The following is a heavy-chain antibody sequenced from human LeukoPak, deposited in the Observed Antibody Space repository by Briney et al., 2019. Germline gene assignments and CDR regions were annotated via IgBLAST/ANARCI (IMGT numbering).Heavy chain of an antibody. V-gene: IGHV1-69*13. CDR1: GGTFSSYA. CDR3: ARSNGLALGGMDV. CDR2: IIPIFGTA. D-gene: IGHD2-8*01. Sequence: ASVRVSCKASGGTFSSYAISWVRQAPGQGLEWMGGIIPIFGTANYAQKFQGRVTITADESTSTAYMELSSLRSEDTAVYYCARSNGLALGGMDVWGQGTTVTVSS. J-gene: IGHJ6*02.